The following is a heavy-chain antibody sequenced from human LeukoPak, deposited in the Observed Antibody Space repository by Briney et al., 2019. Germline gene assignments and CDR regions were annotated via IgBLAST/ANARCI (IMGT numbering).Heavy chain of an antibody. V-gene: IGHV3-53*01. CDR1: GFTVSHSY. CDR2: IYSNDNT. D-gene: IGHD4-17*01. J-gene: IGHJ4*02. Sequence: GGSLRLSCAASGFTVSHSYMTWVRQAPGKGLDWVSIIYSNDNTYYAQSVRGRFTISRDTSKNTLYLQMESLRAEDTAVYYCARSSYSDLVAFDFWGQGTLVTVSS. CDR3: ARSSYSDLVAFDF.